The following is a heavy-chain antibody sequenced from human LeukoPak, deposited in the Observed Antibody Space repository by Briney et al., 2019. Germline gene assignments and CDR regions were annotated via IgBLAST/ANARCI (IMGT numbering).Heavy chain of an antibody. V-gene: IGHV3-53*01. CDR3: ANHGITMIVVVPYDAFDI. CDR2: IYSGGFT. CDR1: GFTVSSNY. D-gene: IGHD3-22*01. J-gene: IGHJ3*02. Sequence: HAEGSLRLSCAASGFTVSSNYMSWVRQAPGKGLEWVSVIYSGGFTYYADSVKGRFTISRDNSKNTLYLQMNSLRAEDTAVYYCANHGITMIVVVPYDAFDIWGQGTMVTVSS.